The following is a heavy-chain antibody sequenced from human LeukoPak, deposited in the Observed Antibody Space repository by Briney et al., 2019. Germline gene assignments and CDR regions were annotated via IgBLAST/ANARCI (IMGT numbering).Heavy chain of an antibody. CDR1: SGSISSGGYY. D-gene: IGHD2-15*01. J-gene: IGHJ6*02. Sequence: SETLSLTCTVSSGSISSGGYYWSWIRQHPGKGLEWIGCMFYSGSTYYNPSLKSGVTISVDTSKNQFSLKLSAVNAADTAVYYCAGTGGGSCSGGSCYLLYGMDVWGQGTTVTVSS. CDR2: MFYSGST. V-gene: IGHV4-31*03. CDR3: AGTGGGSCSGGSCYLLYGMDV.